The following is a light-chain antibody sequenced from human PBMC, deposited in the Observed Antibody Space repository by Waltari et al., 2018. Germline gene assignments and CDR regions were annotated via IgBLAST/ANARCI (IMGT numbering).Light chain of an antibody. V-gene: IGKV3-11*01. CDR3: QERSNWPGGS. CDR1: QSVSSY. J-gene: IGKJ4*01. Sequence: EIVLTQSLATLSLSPGESATLSCRASQSVSSYLAWYQQKPGQAPRLLIYDASNRATGIPARFVGSGSGTDFTLTISRLEPEDFAVYYCQERSNWPGGSFGGGTKVEIK. CDR2: DAS.